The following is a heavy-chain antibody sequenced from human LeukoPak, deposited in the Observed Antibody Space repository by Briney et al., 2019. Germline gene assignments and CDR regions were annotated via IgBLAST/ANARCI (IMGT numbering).Heavy chain of an antibody. CDR2: IRSNACGGTT. Sequence: GGSLRLSCAASGFTFSGYAMSWVRQAPGKGLEWVGFIRSNACGGTTEYAASVKGRFTISRDESKSMAYLQMNSLKTEDTSVYYCTRDLRNRITIFGVVCYYMDVGGKGTTVTVSS. V-gene: IGHV3-49*04. CDR3: TRDLRNRITIFGVVCYYMDV. D-gene: IGHD3-3*01. CDR1: GFTFSGYA. J-gene: IGHJ6*03.